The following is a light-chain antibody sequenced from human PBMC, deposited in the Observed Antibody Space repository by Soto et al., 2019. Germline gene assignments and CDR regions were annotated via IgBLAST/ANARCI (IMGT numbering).Light chain of an antibody. CDR2: DVS. CDR3: SSFTSSSSFV. Sequence: QRARNRPASVSGVHRHASPITYNGTSRYVGRYNYVSWFQQHPGKVPKLIIYDVSNWPSGVSDRFSGSKSGNTASLTISGLHPEDEADYYCSSFTSSSSFVFGPGTKVPVL. J-gene: IGLJ1*01. V-gene: IGLV2-14*03. CDR1: SRYVGRYNY.